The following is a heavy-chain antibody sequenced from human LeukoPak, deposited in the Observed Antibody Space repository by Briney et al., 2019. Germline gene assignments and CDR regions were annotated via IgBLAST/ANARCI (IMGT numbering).Heavy chain of an antibody. CDR1: GFNFSNYW. CDR2: IKQEGNEK. Sequence: GGSLGLSCAASGFNFSNYWMSWVRQAPGKGLEWVANIKQEGNEKHHMDFVRGRLTISRDNAKNLLYLQMNSLRVEDTAVYYCTREGCPGYCSSTNCYGDAFDIWGQGTMVTVSS. J-gene: IGHJ3*02. CDR3: TREGCPGYCSSTNCYGDAFDI. V-gene: IGHV3-7*01. D-gene: IGHD2-2*01.